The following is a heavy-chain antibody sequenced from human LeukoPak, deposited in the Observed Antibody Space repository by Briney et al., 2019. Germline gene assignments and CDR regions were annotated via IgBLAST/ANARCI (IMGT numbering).Heavy chain of an antibody. Sequence: PSETLSLTCTVSGGSISSYYWSWIRQPPGKGLEWIGYIYYSGSTNYNPSLKSRVTISVDTSKNQFSLKLSSVIAADTAIYYCASSSSWYGFDYWGQGTLVTVSS. CDR2: IYYSGST. CDR3: ASSSSWYGFDY. V-gene: IGHV4-59*01. J-gene: IGHJ4*02. CDR1: GGSISSYY. D-gene: IGHD6-13*01.